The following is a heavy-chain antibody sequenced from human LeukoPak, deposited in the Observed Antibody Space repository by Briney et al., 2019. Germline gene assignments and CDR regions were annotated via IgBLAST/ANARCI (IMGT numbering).Heavy chain of an antibody. CDR3: ARGKVGSSWHLAH. CDR1: GYTFTSYY. V-gene: IGHV1-8*02. D-gene: IGHD6-13*01. CDR2: MNPNSGNT. J-gene: IGHJ4*02. Sequence: ASVKVSCKASGYTFTSYYMHWVRQATGQGLEWMGWMNPNSGNTGYAQKFQGRVTMTRNTSISTAYMELSSLRSEDTAVYYCARGKVGSSWHLAHWGQGTLVTVSS.